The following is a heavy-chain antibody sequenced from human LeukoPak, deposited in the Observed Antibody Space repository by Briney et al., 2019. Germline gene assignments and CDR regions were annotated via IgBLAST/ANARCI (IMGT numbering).Heavy chain of an antibody. D-gene: IGHD3-10*01. J-gene: IGHJ4*02. CDR2: IYPGDSTT. Sequence: AESMKISCTHSGYISDSYWIAWLRPLPGKGLELMGIIYPGDSTTRYRPNFEAHVTRSADTSISTVYLQWSSRKDADAATYYCARHCLGGGWFVEGFLDYWGEGALVTVTS. CDR3: ARHCLGGGWFVEGFLDY. CDR1: GYISDSYW. V-gene: IGHV5-51*01.